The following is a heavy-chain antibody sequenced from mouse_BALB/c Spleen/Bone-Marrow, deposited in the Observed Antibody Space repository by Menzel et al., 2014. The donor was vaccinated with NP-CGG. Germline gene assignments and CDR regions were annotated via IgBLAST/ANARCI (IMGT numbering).Heavy chain of an antibody. J-gene: IGHJ2*01. V-gene: IGHV1-69*02. CDR1: GYTFTSYW. CDR3: TRDNWDY. CDR2: IFPSETYT. Sequence: QVQLKESGAELVRPGASVKLSCKASGYTFTSYWINWVKQRPGQGLEWIGNIFPSETYTNYNQKFKDKATLTVGKSSSTAYMQLSSPTSEDSAVYYCTRDNWDYWGQGTTLTVSS. D-gene: IGHD4-1*01.